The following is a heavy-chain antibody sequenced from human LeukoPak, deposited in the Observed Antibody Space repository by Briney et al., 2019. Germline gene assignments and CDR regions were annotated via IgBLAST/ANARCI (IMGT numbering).Heavy chain of an antibody. J-gene: IGHJ4*02. CDR3: ARDISSSSAAVFDY. Sequence: GGSLRLSCAASVFTFSSYAMHGGRHAPAEGLEWVAVIWYDGSNKYYADSVKGRFTISRDNSKNTLFLQMNSLRVEDTAVYYCARDISSSSAAVFDYWGQGTLVTVSS. CDR1: VFTFSSYA. V-gene: IGHV3-33*08. D-gene: IGHD6-6*01. CDR2: IWYDGSNK.